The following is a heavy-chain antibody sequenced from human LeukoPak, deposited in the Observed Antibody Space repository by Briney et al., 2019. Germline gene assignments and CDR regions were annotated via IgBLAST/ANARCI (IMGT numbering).Heavy chain of an antibody. V-gene: IGHV1-2*02. D-gene: IGHD3-22*01. CDR1: GYTFAAYY. CDR2: MNPNSGDT. Sequence: ASVKVSCKASGYTFAAYYMHWVRQAPGQGLEWMGWMNPNSGDTNYAQKFQGRVTMTRDTSINTAYMELSSVTAADTAVYYCARGADSSGYYSIFYFDYWGQGTLVTVSS. CDR3: ARGADSSGYYSIFYFDY. J-gene: IGHJ4*02.